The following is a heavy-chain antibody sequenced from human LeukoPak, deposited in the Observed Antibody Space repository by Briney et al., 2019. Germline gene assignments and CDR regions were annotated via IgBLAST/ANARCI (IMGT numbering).Heavy chain of an antibody. CDR2: ISGSGGST. CDR1: GFTFSSYG. CDR3: AKQYSSSWTYFDY. D-gene: IGHD6-13*01. J-gene: IGHJ4*02. Sequence: GGSLRLSCVASGFTFSSYGMSWVRQAPGKGLEWVSAISGSGGSTYYADSVKGRFTISRDNSKNTLYLQMNSLRAEDTAVYYCAKQYSSSWTYFDYWGQGTLVTVSS. V-gene: IGHV3-23*01.